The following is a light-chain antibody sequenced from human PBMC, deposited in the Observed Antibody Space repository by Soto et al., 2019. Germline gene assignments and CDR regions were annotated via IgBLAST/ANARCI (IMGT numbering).Light chain of an antibody. CDR3: QQHDSYPLT. Sequence: DIQLTQSPSFLSASVGDRVSITRRASQGISSSLAWYQQKPGKAPELLIYAASTLQSGVPSRFSGSGSGTEFTLTISSQQPEDFATYYCQQHDSYPLTFGGGTKVEI. CDR1: QGISSS. V-gene: IGKV1-9*01. J-gene: IGKJ4*01. CDR2: AAS.